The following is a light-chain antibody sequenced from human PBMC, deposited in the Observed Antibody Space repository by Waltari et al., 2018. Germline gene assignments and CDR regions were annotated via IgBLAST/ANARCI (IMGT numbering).Light chain of an antibody. CDR2: AAS. J-gene: IGKJ2*01. Sequence: DIQMTQSPSSLSASVGDRVTITCRASQSISSYLNWYQQKPGKAPKLLIYAASSLQSGVPSRFSGSGSGTDFTLTISSLQPEDFATYYCQQSYSTPQMYTFGQGTKPEIK. V-gene: IGKV1-39*01. CDR3: QQSYSTPQMYT. CDR1: QSISSY.